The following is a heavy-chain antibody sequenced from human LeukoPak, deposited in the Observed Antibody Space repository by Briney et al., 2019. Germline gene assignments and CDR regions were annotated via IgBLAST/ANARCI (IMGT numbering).Heavy chain of an antibody. Sequence: SETLSLTCTVSNGSISGYYWSWIRQPAGKGLEWIGRIYTSGSTNYNPSLKSRVTMSVDTSKNQFSLKLHSVTAADTAVYYCARDQSETDSSSWYYYFDYWGQGTLVTVSS. CDR2: IYTSGST. D-gene: IGHD6-13*01. V-gene: IGHV4-4*07. CDR3: ARDQSETDSSSWYYYFDY. J-gene: IGHJ4*02. CDR1: NGSISGYY.